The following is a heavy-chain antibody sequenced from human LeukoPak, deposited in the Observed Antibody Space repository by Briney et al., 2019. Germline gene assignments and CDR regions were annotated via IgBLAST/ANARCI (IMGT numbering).Heavy chain of an antibody. Sequence: PSETLSLTCTVSGGSISSYYWSWLRQPPGKGLEWIGYIYYSGSTNYNPSLKSRVTISVDTSKNQFSLKLSSVTAADTAVYYCARIVLDSSPVDTAMVGAFDIWGQGTMVTVSS. CDR2: IYYSGST. CDR3: ARIVLDSSPVDTAMVGAFDI. CDR1: GGSISSYY. V-gene: IGHV4-59*01. D-gene: IGHD5-18*01. J-gene: IGHJ3*02.